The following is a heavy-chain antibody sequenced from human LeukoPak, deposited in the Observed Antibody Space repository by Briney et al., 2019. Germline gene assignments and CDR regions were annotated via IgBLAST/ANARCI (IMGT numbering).Heavy chain of an antibody. J-gene: IGHJ4*02. CDR3: AKAPDSYGAYFDY. D-gene: IGHD5-18*01. CDR2: IRYDGSNK. Sequence: PGGSLRLSCAASGFTFSSYGMHWVRQAPGKGLEWVAFIRYDGSNKYYADSVKGRFTISRDNSKNTLYLQMNSLRAEDTAVYYCAKAPDSYGAYFDYWGQGTLVTVSS. CDR1: GFTFSSYG. V-gene: IGHV3-30*02.